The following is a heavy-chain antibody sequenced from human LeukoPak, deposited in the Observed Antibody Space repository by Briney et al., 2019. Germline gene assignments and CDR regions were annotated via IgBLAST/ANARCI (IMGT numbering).Heavy chain of an antibody. CDR1: GFTFSNYW. CDR3: VRLLDLDY. Sequence: PGGSLRLSCAASGFTFSNYWMPWVRQAPGKGLVWVSRINGDGSTTHYADSVKGRFTISRDNAKNTLYLQMNSLRAEDTAVYYCVRLLDLDYWGQGTLVTVSS. V-gene: IGHV3-74*01. J-gene: IGHJ4*02. CDR2: INGDGSTT. D-gene: IGHD3-3*01.